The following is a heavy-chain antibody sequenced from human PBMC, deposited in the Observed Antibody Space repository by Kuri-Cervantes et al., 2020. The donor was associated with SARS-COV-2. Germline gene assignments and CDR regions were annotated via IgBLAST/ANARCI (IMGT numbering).Heavy chain of an antibody. Sequence: GGSLRLSCAASGFTFSSYGMHWVRQAPGKGLEWVAFIRYDGSNKYYADSVKGRFTISRDNSKNTLYLQMNSLRAEDTAVYYCARDWPYYYYYMDVWGKGTTVTDSS. V-gene: IGHV3-30*02. J-gene: IGHJ6*03. CDR2: IRYDGSNK. CDR1: GFTFSSYG. CDR3: ARDWPYYYYYMDV.